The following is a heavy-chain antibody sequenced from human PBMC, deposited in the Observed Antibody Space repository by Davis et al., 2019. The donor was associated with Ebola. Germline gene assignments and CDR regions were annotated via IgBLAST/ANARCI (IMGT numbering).Heavy chain of an antibody. CDR3: ARDLSYSYYYHYYGMDV. Sequence: ASVKVSCKASGYTLTDYQMHWVRQAPGQGLEWMGGINPISGDANYAEGFQGRVTMTRDTSISTVYMELIRLRSDDTAVYFCARDLSYSYYYHYYGMDVWGQGTTVTVSS. J-gene: IGHJ6*02. D-gene: IGHD3-10*01. CDR2: INPISGDA. V-gene: IGHV1-2*02. CDR1: GYTLTDYQ.